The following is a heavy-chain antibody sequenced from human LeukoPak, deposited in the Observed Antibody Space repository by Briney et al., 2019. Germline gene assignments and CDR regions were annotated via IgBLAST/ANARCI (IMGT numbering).Heavy chain of an antibody. CDR1: GLTFSDYY. CDR2: ISGSGGST. V-gene: IGHV3-23*01. J-gene: IGHJ2*01. Sequence: PGGSLRLSCAASGLTFSDYYMSWIRQAPGKGLEWVSGISGSGGSTYYADSVKGRFTISRDNSKNTLYLQMNSLRAEDTAVYYCAKSPSVWWTNPSGWYFDLWGRGTLVTVSS. D-gene: IGHD3-16*01. CDR3: AKSPSVWWTNPSGWYFDL.